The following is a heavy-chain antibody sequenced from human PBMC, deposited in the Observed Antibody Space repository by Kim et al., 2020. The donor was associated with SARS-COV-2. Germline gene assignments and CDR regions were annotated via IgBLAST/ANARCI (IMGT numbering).Heavy chain of an antibody. J-gene: IGHJ3*02. Sequence: ASVKVSCKASGYTFTSYAMHWVRQAPGQRLEWMGWINAGNGNTKYSQKFQGRVTITRDTSASTAYMELSSLRSEDTAVYYCAREMATYYDILTGSRDFDIWGQGTMVTVSS. D-gene: IGHD3-9*01. CDR1: GYTFTSYA. CDR3: AREMATYYDILTGSRDFDI. CDR2: INAGNGNT. V-gene: IGHV1-3*01.